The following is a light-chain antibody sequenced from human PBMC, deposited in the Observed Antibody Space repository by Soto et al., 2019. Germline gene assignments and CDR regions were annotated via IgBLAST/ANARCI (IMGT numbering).Light chain of an antibody. CDR2: DAS. CDR3: QQRSSWIT. Sequence: IVLTQSPTTLSLWPGETAVLSCRASQSISSSLSWYQQRPGQAPRLLIYDASNRAPGIPDRFSGSGSGTVFTLYISSLEPEDFALYYCQQRSSWITFGQGTRLEIE. J-gene: IGKJ5*01. CDR1: QSISSS. V-gene: IGKV3-11*01.